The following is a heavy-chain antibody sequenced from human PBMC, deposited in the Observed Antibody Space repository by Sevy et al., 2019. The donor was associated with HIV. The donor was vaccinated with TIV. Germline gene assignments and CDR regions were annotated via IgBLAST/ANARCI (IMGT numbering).Heavy chain of an antibody. D-gene: IGHD2-21*02. J-gene: IGHJ1*01. CDR1: GYTFTGYY. CDR2: INPNSGGT. CDR3: ARSYCGGDCYRTEYFQH. Sequence: ASVKVSCKASGYTFTGYYMHWVRQAPGQGLEWMGWINPNSGGTNYPQKFQGRVTMTRDTSISTAYMELSRLRSDDTAVYYCARSYCGGDCYRTEYFQHWGQGTLVTVSS. V-gene: IGHV1-2*02.